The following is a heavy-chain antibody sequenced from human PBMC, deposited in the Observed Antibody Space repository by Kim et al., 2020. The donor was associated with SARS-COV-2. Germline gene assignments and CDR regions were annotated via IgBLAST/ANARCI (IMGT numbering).Heavy chain of an antibody. D-gene: IGHD1-26*01. CDR2: IIPIFGTA. V-gene: IGHV1-69*13. CDR3: ARVGGSYLEPPRAFDI. J-gene: IGHJ3*02. CDR1: GGTFSSYA. Sequence: SVKVSCKASGGTFSSYAISWVRQAPGQGLEWMGGIIPIFGTANYAQKFQGRVTITADESTSTAYMELSSLRSEDTAVYYCARVGGSYLEPPRAFDIWGQGTMVTVSS.